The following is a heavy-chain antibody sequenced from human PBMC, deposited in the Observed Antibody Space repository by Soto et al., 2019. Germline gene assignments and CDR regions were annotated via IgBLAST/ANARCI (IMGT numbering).Heavy chain of an antibody. CDR1: GFTFSNQW. J-gene: IGHJ4*02. V-gene: IGHV3-7*01. CDR2: INQDGGAK. CDR3: ARGAF. D-gene: IGHD3-3*02. Sequence: EVRMVASGGGVVQPGESLRLSCAASGFTFSNQWMSWVRQAPGKGLEWVANINQDGGAKSHVDSVDGRFTISRDNANNSLFLQMHTLSVEEMAVYYCARGAFWGQGTVVTVSS.